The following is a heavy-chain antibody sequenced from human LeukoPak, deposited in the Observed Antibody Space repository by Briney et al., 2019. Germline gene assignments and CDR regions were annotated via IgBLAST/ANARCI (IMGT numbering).Heavy chain of an antibody. CDR3: ARYDYSYYWAFDN. CDR2: NYYNQNI. J-gene: IGHJ4*02. CDR1: GGSITSYY. Sequence: SETLSLTCTVSGGSITSYYWSWIGQPPGKGLEWIGYNYYNQNINYNPSLKSRVTISVDTSKNQFSLKLRYVTAADTAVYYCARYDYSYYWAFDNWGQGTLVTVSS. D-gene: IGHD4-11*01. V-gene: IGHV4-59*08.